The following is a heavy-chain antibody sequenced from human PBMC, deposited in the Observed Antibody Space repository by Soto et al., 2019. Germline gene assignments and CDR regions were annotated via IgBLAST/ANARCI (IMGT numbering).Heavy chain of an antibody. D-gene: IGHD6-13*01. Sequence: PSETLSLTCTVSGGSISSSSYYWGWLRQPPGKGLEWIGSIYYSGSTYYTPSLKSRVTISVDTSKNQFSLKLSSVTAADTAVYYGARHVFFGSAAGTNEWFDPWGQGTLVTVAS. CDR3: ARHVFFGSAAGTNEWFDP. J-gene: IGHJ5*02. V-gene: IGHV4-39*01. CDR1: GGSISSSSYY. CDR2: IYYSGST.